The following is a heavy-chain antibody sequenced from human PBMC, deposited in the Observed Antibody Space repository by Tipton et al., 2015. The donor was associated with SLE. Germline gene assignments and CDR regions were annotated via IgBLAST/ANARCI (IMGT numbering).Heavy chain of an antibody. Sequence: TLSLTCTVSGGSISSYYWSWIRQPPGKGLEWIGYIYYSGSTNYNPSLKSRVTISVDTSKNQFSLKLSSVTAADTAVYYCARANDAEYGGAFDIWGQGTVVTVSS. CDR3: ARANDAEYGGAFDI. CDR1: GGSISSYY. D-gene: IGHD4-17*01. CDR2: IYYSGST. V-gene: IGHV4-59*01. J-gene: IGHJ3*02.